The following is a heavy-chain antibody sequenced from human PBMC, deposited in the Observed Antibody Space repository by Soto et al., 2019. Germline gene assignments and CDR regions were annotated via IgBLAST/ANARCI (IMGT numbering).Heavy chain of an antibody. J-gene: IGHJ6*02. CDR2: IYPGDSDT. D-gene: IGHD6-13*01. V-gene: IGHV5-51*01. CDR1: GYSFTSYW. Sequence: PGESLKISCKGSGYSFTSYWIGWVRQMPGKGLEWMGIIYPGDSDTRYSPSFQGQVTISADKSISTAYLQWSSLKASDTAMYYCAISGAAAGTGYYYGMDVWGQGTTVTVSS. CDR3: AISGAAAGTGYYYGMDV.